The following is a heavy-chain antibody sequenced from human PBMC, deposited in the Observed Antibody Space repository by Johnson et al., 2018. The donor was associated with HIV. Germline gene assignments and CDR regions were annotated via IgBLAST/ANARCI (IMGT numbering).Heavy chain of an antibody. CDR1: GFTFEDFA. J-gene: IGHJ3*02. V-gene: IGHV3-9*01. CDR2: ISWNSGSI. Sequence: VLLVESGGGLVQPGRSLRLSCAASGFTFEDFAMHWVRQVPGKGLEWVSGISWNSGSIGYADSVKGRFTISRDNAKNSLYLQMNSLRAEDTALYYCAKGVVAAAALGGAFGIWGQGTMVTVSS. D-gene: IGHD6-13*01. CDR3: AKGVVAAAALGGAFGI.